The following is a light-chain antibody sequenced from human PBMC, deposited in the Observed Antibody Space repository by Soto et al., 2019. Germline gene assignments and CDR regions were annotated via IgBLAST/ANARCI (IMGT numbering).Light chain of an antibody. CDR1: TSNVGNNY. CDR3: AAWDDNLSGIV. V-gene: IGLV1-47*02. Sequence: QSALTQPPSASGTAGQGVTISCSGSTSNVGNNYVYWYQQVPGTAPKLLVNSFSERPSGVPDRFSSSKAGTTASLAVSGLRSEDEADYYCAAWDDNLSGIVFGGGTKVTVL. CDR2: SFS. J-gene: IGLJ3*02.